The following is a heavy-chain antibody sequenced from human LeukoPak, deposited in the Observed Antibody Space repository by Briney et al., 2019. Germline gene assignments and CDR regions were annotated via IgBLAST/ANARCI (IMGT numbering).Heavy chain of an antibody. CDR1: GYSISNDYY. Sequence: PSETLSLTCSVSGYSISNDYYWGWIRQSPEKGLEWLGSISHSGSTYYNPSLRSRVTIPRDMPKNQFSLELNSVTAADTAVYYCAGISTGSCFRHWGQGTLVTVSS. J-gene: IGHJ1*01. V-gene: IGHV4-38-2*02. CDR2: ISHSGST. D-gene: IGHD4-17*01. CDR3: AGISTGSCFRH.